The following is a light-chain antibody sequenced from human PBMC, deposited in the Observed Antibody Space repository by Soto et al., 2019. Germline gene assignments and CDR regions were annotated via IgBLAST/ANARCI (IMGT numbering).Light chain of an antibody. J-gene: IGLJ3*02. CDR1: SSDVGAFKY. CDR2: EVS. Sequence: QSALTQPASVSGSPGQSITISCTGTSSDVGAFKYVSWYQQHPGKAPKLMIYEVSRRPSGVSNRFSASKSGNTASLTISGLQAEDEADYYCSSYTSSSTWVFGGGTQLTVL. CDR3: SSYTSSSTWV. V-gene: IGLV2-14*01.